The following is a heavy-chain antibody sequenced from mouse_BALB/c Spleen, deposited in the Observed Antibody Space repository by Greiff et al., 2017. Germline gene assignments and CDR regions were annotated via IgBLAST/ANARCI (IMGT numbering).Heavy chain of an antibody. D-gene: IGHD2-4*01. CDR1: GFSLTSYG. J-gene: IGHJ2*01. CDR3: ASYDYGSFDY. Sequence: VQLQQSGPGLVQPSQSLSITCTVSGFSLTSYGVHWVRQSPGKGLEWLGVIWSGGSTDYNAAFISRLSISKDNSKSQVFFKMNSLQADDTAIYYCASYDYGSFDYWGQGTTLTVSS. CDR2: IWSGGST. V-gene: IGHV2-4-1*01.